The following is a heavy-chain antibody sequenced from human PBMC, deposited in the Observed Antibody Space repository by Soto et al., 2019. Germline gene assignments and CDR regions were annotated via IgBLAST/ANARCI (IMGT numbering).Heavy chain of an antibody. CDR2: IIPILDIA. CDR3: ARELVSDFDY. V-gene: IGHV1-69*08. J-gene: IGHJ4*02. D-gene: IGHD6-13*01. Sequence: QVQLVQSGAEVKKPGSSVKVSCKASGGTFSSYTISWVRQAPGQGLEWMGRIIPILDIANYAQKFQGRVTITADKSTSTAYMELSSLRSEDTAVYYCARELVSDFDYWGQGTLVTVSS. CDR1: GGTFSSYT.